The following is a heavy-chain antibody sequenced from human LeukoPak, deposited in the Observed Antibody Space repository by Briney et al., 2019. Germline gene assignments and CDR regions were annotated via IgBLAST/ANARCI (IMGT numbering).Heavy chain of an antibody. D-gene: IGHD2-2*01. CDR3: ARDSHFCSGISCDLGWFDP. J-gene: IGHJ5*02. V-gene: IGHV4-61*01. CDR1: GGSVSSGPHH. Sequence: SETLSLTWTVSGGSVSSGPHHWDWIRQPPGTGLEWIGHIYYRGSTHYNPCLKSRVTMSVDTSKNQFSLKLRSVTAADTAVYYCARDSHFCSGISCDLGWFDPWGQGTLVTVSS. CDR2: IYYRGST.